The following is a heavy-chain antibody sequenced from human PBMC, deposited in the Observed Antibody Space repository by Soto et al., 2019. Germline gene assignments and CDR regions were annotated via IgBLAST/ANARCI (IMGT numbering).Heavy chain of an antibody. CDR1: GGSVSSSSYY. CDR2: IYYSGST. D-gene: IGHD2-8*01. Sequence: SETLSLTCTVSGGSVSSSSYYWGWIRQPPGKGLEWIGSIYYSGSTYYNPSLKSRVTISVDTSKNQFSLKLSSVTAADTAVYYCARLALQWPFYFDYWGQGTLVTVSS. J-gene: IGHJ4*02. CDR3: ARLALQWPFYFDY. V-gene: IGHV4-39*01.